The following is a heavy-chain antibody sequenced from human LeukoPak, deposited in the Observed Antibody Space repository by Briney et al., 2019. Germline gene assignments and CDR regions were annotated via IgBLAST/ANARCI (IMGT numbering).Heavy chain of an antibody. Sequence: SETPSLTCTVSGGSISSYYWSWIRQPPGKGLEWIGYIYYSGSTNYNPSLKSRVTISVDTSKNQFSLKLSSVTAADTAVYYCASLLPGIAVAGNWGQGTLVTVSS. J-gene: IGHJ4*02. CDR1: GGSISSYY. D-gene: IGHD6-19*01. CDR3: ASLLPGIAVAGN. V-gene: IGHV4-59*01. CDR2: IYYSGST.